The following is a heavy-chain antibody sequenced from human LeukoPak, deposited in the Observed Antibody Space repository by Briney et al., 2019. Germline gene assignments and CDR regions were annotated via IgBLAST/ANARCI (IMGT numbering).Heavy chain of an antibody. V-gene: IGHV4-39*01. CDR1: GGSISSSSYY. CDR3: ARHMGMYSSGWYVDY. J-gene: IGHJ4*02. CDR2: IYYSGST. D-gene: IGHD6-19*01. Sequence: SETLSLTCTVSGGSISSSSYYWGWIRQPPGKGLEWIGSIYYSGSTYYNPSLKSRVTISVDMSKNQFSLKLSSVTAADTAVYYCARHMGMYSSGWYVDYWGQGTLVTVSS.